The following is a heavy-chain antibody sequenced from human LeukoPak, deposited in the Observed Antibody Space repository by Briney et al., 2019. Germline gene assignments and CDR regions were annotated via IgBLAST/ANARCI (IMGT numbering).Heavy chain of an antibody. CDR1: GFTFSSYD. CDR2: ISRGSTTI. J-gene: IGHJ4*02. V-gene: IGHV3-48*02. CDR3: ARDRTSGYNYASDY. Sequence: PGGSLRLSCAASGFTFSSYDMNWVRQAPGKGLEWVSFISRGSTTIYYADSVKGRFTISRDNAKNSLYLQMNSLRDEDTAVYYCARDRTSGYNYASDYWGQGALLTVSS. D-gene: IGHD5-18*01.